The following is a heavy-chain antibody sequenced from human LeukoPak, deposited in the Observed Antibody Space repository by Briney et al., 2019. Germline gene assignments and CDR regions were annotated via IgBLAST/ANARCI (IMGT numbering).Heavy chain of an antibody. CDR2: IKQDGSER. CDR1: GFTFSRHW. D-gene: IGHD2-8*02. V-gene: IGHV3-7*01. J-gene: IGHJ4*02. CDR3: ARDGGHSTDLDY. Sequence: PGWSLRLSCATSGFTFSRHWMTCVRQAPGKGPEWVANIKQDGSERYYVHSVRGRFTIPRDNAKNALYLQMNSLRAEDTAVYYCARDGGHSTDLDYWGQGILVTVSS.